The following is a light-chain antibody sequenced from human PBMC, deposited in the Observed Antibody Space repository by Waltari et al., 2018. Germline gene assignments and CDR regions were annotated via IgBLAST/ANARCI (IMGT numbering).Light chain of an antibody. J-gene: IGLJ3*02. CDR1: SRAVGRYKY. CDR2: DVN. V-gene: IGLV2-14*03. Sequence: QSPLTQPASVSGSPGQSLTISCSGTSRAVGRYKYVSWFQQLPGKAPKLMIYDVNNRPSGVSTRFSGSKSGNTASLTISGLQAEDEADYYCSSYTADTTRVFGGGTKLTVL. CDR3: SSYTADTTRV.